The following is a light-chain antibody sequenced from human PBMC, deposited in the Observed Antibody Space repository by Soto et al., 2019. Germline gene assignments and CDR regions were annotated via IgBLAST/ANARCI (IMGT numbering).Light chain of an antibody. CDR1: SSDVGSYNL. CDR3: CSYAGSSTPYV. CDR2: EVI. Sequence: QSALTQPASVSGSPGQSITISCTGTSSDVGSYNLVSWYQQHPGKAPKLMIYEVIKRPSGVSSRFSGSKSGNTASLTISGLQAEDEADYYCCSYAGSSTPYVFGTGTKLTVL. J-gene: IGLJ1*01. V-gene: IGLV2-23*02.